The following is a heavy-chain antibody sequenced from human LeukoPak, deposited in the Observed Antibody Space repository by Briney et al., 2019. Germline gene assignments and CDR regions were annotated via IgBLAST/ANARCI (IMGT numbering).Heavy chain of an antibody. CDR2: IRSKANSYAT. CDR1: GFTFSGSA. V-gene: IGHV3-73*01. CDR3: IPETSSGYYY. D-gene: IGHD3-22*01. J-gene: IGHJ4*02. Sequence: GGSLRLSCAASGFTFSGSAMHWVRQASGKGLEWVGRIRSKANSYATAYAASVKGRFTISRDDSKNTAYLQMNSLKTEDTAVYYCIPETSSGYYYWGQGTLVTVSS.